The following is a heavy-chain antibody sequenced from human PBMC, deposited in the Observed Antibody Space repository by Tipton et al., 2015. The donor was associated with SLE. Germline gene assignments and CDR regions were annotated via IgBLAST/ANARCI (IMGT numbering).Heavy chain of an antibody. CDR3: AKDWGQQLQNCLEP. CDR1: GFTFDDYA. D-gene: IGHD2-2*01. CDR2: ISVDERDT. J-gene: IGHJ5*02. V-gene: IGHV3-30-3*02. Sequence: SLRLSCAASGFTFDDYAMHWVRQTPGKGLEGVADISVDERDTNYADSVKGRFTISRDNAKNTVYLQMNNLTSEDTGIYYCAKDWGQQLQNCLEPWGQGTLVIVSS.